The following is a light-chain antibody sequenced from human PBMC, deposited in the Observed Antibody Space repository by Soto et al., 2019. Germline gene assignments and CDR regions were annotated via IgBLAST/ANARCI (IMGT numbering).Light chain of an antibody. CDR2: DVS. V-gene: IGLV2-18*02. CDR3: TSYAPGSAYV. Sequence: QSVLTQPPSVSGSPGQSVTISCTGTSSDVGGYNRVSWYQQPPGKAPKLLIYDVSNRPSGGSTRFSGSKSGNTASLTISGLQAEDEANYYCTSYAPGSAYVSGPGTKVPVL. J-gene: IGLJ1*01. CDR1: SSDVGGYNR.